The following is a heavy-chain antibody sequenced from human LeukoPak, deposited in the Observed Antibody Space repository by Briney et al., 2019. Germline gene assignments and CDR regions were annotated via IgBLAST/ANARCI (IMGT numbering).Heavy chain of an antibody. Sequence: SVKVSCKASGGSFNSFAISWVRQAPGQGLEWMGRIIPILDIANSTQKFQGRLTITADRSTTTVYMELSSLRSEDTAMYYCARGLKLRGSILVTRPDYWGQGTLVTVSS. D-gene: IGHD5-18*01. CDR3: ARGLKLRGSILVTRPDY. V-gene: IGHV1-69*04. J-gene: IGHJ4*02. CDR1: GGSFNSFA. CDR2: IIPILDIA.